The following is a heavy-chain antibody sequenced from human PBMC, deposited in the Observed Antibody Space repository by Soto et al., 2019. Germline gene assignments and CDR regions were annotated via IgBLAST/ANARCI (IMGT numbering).Heavy chain of an antibody. CDR1: GYTFTSYY. J-gene: IGHJ6*03. CDR2: INPSGGST. V-gene: IGHV1-46*03. Sequence: ASVKVSCKASGYTFTSYYIHWVRQAPGQGLEWVGIINPSGGSTSYAQKFQGRVTMTRDTSTSTVYMELSSLRSEDTAVYYCARDSRIVGVYYSYYYMDVWGKGTTVTVSS. D-gene: IGHD2-2*01. CDR3: ARDSRIVGVYYSYYYMDV.